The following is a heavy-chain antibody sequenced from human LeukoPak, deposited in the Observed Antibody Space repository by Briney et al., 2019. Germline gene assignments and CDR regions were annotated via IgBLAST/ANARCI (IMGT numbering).Heavy chain of an antibody. J-gene: IGHJ4*02. CDR3: ARGSSSSWYYFDF. CDR2: IYHTGSP. Sequence: SQTLSLTCDVSGGSVSSGGYSWSWIRQPPGKRLEWVGYIYHTGSPFYNPSLESRVTISPDASKNQLSLNLNSVTAADTAVYHCARGSSSSWYYFDFWGQGTLVTVSS. V-gene: IGHV4-30-2*01. D-gene: IGHD2-2*01. CDR1: GGSVSSGGYS.